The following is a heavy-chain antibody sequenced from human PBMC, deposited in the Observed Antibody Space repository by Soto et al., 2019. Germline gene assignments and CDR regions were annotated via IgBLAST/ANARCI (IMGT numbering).Heavy chain of an antibody. CDR2: ISGSGGST. V-gene: IGHV3-23*01. Sequence: GGSLRLSCAASGFTFSSYAMSWVRQAPGKGLEWVSAISGSGGSTYYADSVKGRFTISRDNSKNTLYLQMNSLRAEDTAVYYCAKDQKAYCSSTSCYRYGFDWFDPWGQGTLVTVSS. J-gene: IGHJ5*02. CDR1: GFTFSSYA. CDR3: AKDQKAYCSSTSCYRYGFDWFDP. D-gene: IGHD2-2*01.